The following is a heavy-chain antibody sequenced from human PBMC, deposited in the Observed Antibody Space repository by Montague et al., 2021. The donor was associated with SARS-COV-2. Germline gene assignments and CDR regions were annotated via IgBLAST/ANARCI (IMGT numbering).Heavy chain of an antibody. CDR2: ISYSGGIT. Sequence: SLRRSCAASGFTFSSYEMNWVRQAPGKGLEWLSSISYSGGITNYADSVRGRFTISRDFAKNSLYLQMNSLRAEDTAVYYCVREGSGWFFDYWGQGALVTVSS. CDR3: VREGSGWFFDY. D-gene: IGHD2-15*01. V-gene: IGHV3-48*03. CDR1: GFTFSSYE. J-gene: IGHJ4*02.